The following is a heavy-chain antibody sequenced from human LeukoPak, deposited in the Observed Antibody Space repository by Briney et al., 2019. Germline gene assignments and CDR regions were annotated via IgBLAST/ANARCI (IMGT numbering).Heavy chain of an antibody. V-gene: IGHV1-18*01. Sequence: ASVKVSCKASGYTFTSYGISWVRQAPGQGLEWMGWISAYNGNTNYAQELQGRVTMTTDTSTSTAYMELRSLRSDDTAVYYCARDLAKKNDILTGYYYYYYGMDVWGQGTTVTVSS. D-gene: IGHD3-9*01. CDR2: ISAYNGNT. CDR1: GYTFTSYG. J-gene: IGHJ6*02. CDR3: ARDLAKKNDILTGYYYYYYGMDV.